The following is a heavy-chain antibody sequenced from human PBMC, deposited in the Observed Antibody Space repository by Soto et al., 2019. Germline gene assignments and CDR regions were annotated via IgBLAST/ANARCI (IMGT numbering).Heavy chain of an antibody. J-gene: IGHJ3*02. CDR1: GFTFSSYG. D-gene: IGHD6-19*01. Sequence: QVQLVESGGGVVQPGRSLRLSCAASGFTFSSYGMHWVRQAPGKGLKWVAVISYDGSNKYYADSVKGRFTISRDNSKNTLYLQMNSLRAEDTAVYYCARMIAVAGPDAFDIWGQGTMVTVSS. CDR2: ISYDGSNK. V-gene: IGHV3-30*03. CDR3: ARMIAVAGPDAFDI.